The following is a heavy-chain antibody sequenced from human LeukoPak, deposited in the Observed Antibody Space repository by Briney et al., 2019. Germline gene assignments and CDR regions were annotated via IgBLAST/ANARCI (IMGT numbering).Heavy chain of an antibody. CDR1: GFTFSSYA. CDR2: ISSGSGTI. CDR3: AREAIKDY. J-gene: IGHJ4*02. V-gene: IGHV3-48*02. Sequence: GGSLRLSCAASGFTFSSYAMNWVRQAPGKGLEWVSYISSGSGTIYYADSVKGRFTIARDDAKNSLYLQMSSLRDEDTAVYYCAREAIKDYWGQGTLVTVSS.